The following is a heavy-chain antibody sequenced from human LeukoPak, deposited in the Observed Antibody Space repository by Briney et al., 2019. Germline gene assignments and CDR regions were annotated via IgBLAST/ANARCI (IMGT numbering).Heavy chain of an antibody. V-gene: IGHV5-10-1*01. CDR3: ARDGRDYSYAMDV. CDR2: IDPTDSYT. CDR1: GYSFTSYW. J-gene: IGHJ6*02. Sequence: ESLKISCKGSGYSFTSYWISWVRQMPGKGLEWMGRIDPTDSYTNYSPSFQGHVTISADKSISTAYLQWSSLKASDTAMYYCARDGRDYSYAMDVWGQGTTVTVSS. D-gene: IGHD3/OR15-3a*01.